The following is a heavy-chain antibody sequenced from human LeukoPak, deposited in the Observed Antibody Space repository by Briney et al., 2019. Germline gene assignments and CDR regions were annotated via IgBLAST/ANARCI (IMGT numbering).Heavy chain of an antibody. D-gene: IGHD6-25*01. CDR1: GFTFDDYG. CDR3: ARRSAAKDAFDI. Sequence: GGSLRLSCAASGFTFDDYGMSWVRQAPGKGLEWVSGINWNGGSTGYADSVKGRFTISRDNSKNTLYLQMNSLRAEDTAVYYCARRSAAKDAFDIWGQGTMVTVSS. J-gene: IGHJ3*02. V-gene: IGHV3-20*04. CDR2: INWNGGST.